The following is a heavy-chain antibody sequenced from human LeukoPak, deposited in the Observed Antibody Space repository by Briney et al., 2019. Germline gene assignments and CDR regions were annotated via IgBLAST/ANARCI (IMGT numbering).Heavy chain of an antibody. D-gene: IGHD5-18*01. V-gene: IGHV3-23*01. Sequence: PGGSLRLSCTTSGFAFTGFGLNWVHQAPGKGLEWISSMSGNAVDAYYADSVRGRFSISRDNSKDTLYLQMNSLRDEDTALYYCAKAEAGGYNYGPFDDWGQGTLVTVSS. CDR2: MSGNAVDA. CDR3: AKAEAGGYNYGPFDD. CDR1: GFAFTGFG. J-gene: IGHJ4*02.